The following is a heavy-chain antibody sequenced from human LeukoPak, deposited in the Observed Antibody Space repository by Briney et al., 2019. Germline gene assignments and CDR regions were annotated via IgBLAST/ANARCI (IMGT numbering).Heavy chain of an antibody. CDR3: ARDLTGDAYFDY. CDR1: GFTVSSNY. CDR2: LYSGGST. D-gene: IGHD7-27*01. J-gene: IGHJ4*02. Sequence: AWSLRLSCVVSGFTVSSNYMSWVHQAPGRRLQWVSVLYSGGSTYYADSVKGRFTISRDNSKNTLYLQMNSLRAEDTAVYYCARDLTGDAYFDYWGQGTLVTVSS. V-gene: IGHV3-66*01.